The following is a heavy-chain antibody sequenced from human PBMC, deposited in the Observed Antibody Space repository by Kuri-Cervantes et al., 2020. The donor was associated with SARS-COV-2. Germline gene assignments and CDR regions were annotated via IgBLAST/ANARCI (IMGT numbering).Heavy chain of an antibody. Sequence: GESLKISCAASGFTFSGHWIHWVRQAPGKGLVWVSRINPDGSYTNNADSVKGRFTLSRDNAKNMLFLQMNSLRAEDTAVYYCVRDGYHWNFDYWGQGTLVTVSS. D-gene: IGHD1-20*01. CDR3: VRDGYHWNFDY. V-gene: IGHV3-74*01. CDR1: GFTFSGHW. J-gene: IGHJ4*02. CDR2: INPDGSYT.